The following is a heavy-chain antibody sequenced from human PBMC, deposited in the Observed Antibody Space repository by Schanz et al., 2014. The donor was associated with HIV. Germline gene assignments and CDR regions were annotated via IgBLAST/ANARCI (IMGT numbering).Heavy chain of an antibody. CDR3: AREDGWFGDIYYYGLDV. Sequence: EVQLVESGGGLVQPEGSLRLSCAASGFTFSRYWMSWVRQAPGKGLEWVSLISGSGGHTYYADSVKGRFTISRDNAKNALYLQMNSLRAEDTAVYYCAREDGWFGDIYYYGLDVWGRGTTVTVSS. CDR1: GFTFSRYW. CDR2: ISGSGGHT. J-gene: IGHJ6*02. D-gene: IGHD3-10*01. V-gene: IGHV3-21*01.